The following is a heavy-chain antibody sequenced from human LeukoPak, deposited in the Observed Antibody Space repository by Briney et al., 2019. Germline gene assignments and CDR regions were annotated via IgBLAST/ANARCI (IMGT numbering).Heavy chain of an antibody. D-gene: IGHD6-19*01. V-gene: IGHV3-30*02. CDR3: AKDFLPYSSGSYAFDY. CDR1: GFTLSMYG. CDR2: IWYDGTNR. Sequence: GGSLRLSCAASGFTLSMYGMHWVRQAPDKGLEWVAFIWYDGTNRYYADSVKGRFTISRGNSKNTVYLQMNSLRGEDTAVYYCAKDFLPYSSGSYAFDYWGQGTLITVSS. J-gene: IGHJ4*02.